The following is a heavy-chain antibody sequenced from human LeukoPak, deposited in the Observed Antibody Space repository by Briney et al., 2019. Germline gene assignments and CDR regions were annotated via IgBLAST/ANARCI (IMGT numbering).Heavy chain of an antibody. J-gene: IGHJ6*03. Sequence: SETLSLTCTVSGASITSGAYHWSWIRQPPGKGLEWIGHIYTSGTTTNSNPSLKSRVAISLDTSKNHFPLKLSSVTAADTAVYYCARAKKRSGRSRNFYLDVWGKGTTVTVSS. D-gene: IGHD1-26*01. CDR1: GASITSGAYH. CDR3: ARAKKRSGRSRNFYLDV. V-gene: IGHV4-61*09. CDR2: IYTSGTTT.